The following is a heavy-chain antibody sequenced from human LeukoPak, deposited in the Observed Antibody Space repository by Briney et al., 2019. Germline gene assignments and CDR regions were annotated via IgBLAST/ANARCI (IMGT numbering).Heavy chain of an antibody. CDR2: MNPNSGNT. CDR3: ARALSRVTTRWFDP. J-gene: IGHJ5*02. CDR1: GYTFTSYD. Sequence: ASVKVSCKASGYTFTSYDINWVRQATGQGLEWMGWMNPNSGNTGYAQKSQGRVTMTRNTSISTAYMELSSLRSEDTAVYYCARALSRVTTRWFDPWGQGTLVTVSS. D-gene: IGHD4-17*01. V-gene: IGHV1-8*01.